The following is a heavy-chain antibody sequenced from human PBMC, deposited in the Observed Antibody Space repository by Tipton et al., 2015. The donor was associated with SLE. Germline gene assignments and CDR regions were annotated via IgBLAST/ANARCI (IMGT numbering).Heavy chain of an antibody. CDR2: IYYSGST. CDR1: GGSVSSGSYY. D-gene: IGHD4-23*01. V-gene: IGHV4-61*01. CDR3: ARAWTTVVNLDY. Sequence: TLSLTRTVSGGSVSSGSYYWSWIRQPPGKGLEWIGYIYYSGSTNYNPSLKSRVTISVDTSKNQFSLKLSSVTAADTAVYYCARAWTTVVNLDYWGQGTLVTVSS. J-gene: IGHJ4*02.